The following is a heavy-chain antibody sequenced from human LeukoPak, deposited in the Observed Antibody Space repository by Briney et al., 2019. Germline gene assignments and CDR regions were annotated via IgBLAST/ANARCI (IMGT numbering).Heavy chain of an antibody. CDR2: IYYSGST. CDR3: ATRGTYGSGSYSPS. D-gene: IGHD3-10*01. V-gene: IGHV4-59*12. CDR1: GGSISSYY. J-gene: IGHJ5*02. Sequence: SETLSLTCTVSGGSISSYYWSWIRQPPGKGLEWIGYIYYSGSTNYNPSLKSRVTISVDTSKNQFSLKLSSVTAADTAVYYCATRGTYGSGSYSPSWGQGTLVTVSS.